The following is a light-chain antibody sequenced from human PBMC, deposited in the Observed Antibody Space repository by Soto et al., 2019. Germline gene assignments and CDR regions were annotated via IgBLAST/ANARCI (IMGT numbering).Light chain of an antibody. V-gene: IGKV3-20*01. CDR3: QKFGTSPRYT. Sequence: EILLTHSPCTLALSPGGRATRYWMTSQRVGSTYLAWYQQKPGQAPRLLIYEASRRATSIPDRFSGSGSGTDFTLTISRLEPEDFAVYYCQKFGTSPRYTFGQGTKVDIK. CDR1: QRVGSTY. J-gene: IGKJ2*01. CDR2: EAS.